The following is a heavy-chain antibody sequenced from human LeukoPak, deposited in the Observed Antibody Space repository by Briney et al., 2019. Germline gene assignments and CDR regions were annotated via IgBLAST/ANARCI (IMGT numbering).Heavy chain of an antibody. CDR3: AKDNGYSSGWSEADY. J-gene: IGHJ4*02. D-gene: IGHD6-19*01. Sequence: GGSLRLSCAASGFTFSSYWMSWVRQAPGKGLEWVANIKQDGSEKYYVDSVKGRFTISRDNAKNSLYLQMNSLRAEDTALYYCAKDNGYSSGWSEADYWGQGTLVTVSS. V-gene: IGHV3-7*03. CDR1: GFTFSSYW. CDR2: IKQDGSEK.